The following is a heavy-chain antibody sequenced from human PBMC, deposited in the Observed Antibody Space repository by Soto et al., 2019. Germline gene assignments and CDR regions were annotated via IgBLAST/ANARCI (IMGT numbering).Heavy chain of an antibody. J-gene: IGHJ4*01. CDR1: GYTFTAYY. D-gene: IGHD4-17*01. CDR2: VDPRSGAT. V-gene: IGHV1-2*02. Sequence: ASVQVSCNPFGYTFTAYYIHWVRQAPGQGLECVGWVDPRSGATKYAQRFQGRVVMTRDMSVHTVYMELSGLTSDDTAIYYCATDDHGAYALWGQGTLVNVS. CDR3: ATDDHGAYAL.